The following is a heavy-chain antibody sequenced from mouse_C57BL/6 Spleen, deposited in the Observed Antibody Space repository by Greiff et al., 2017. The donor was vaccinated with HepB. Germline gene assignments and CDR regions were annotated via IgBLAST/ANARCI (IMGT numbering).Heavy chain of an antibody. CDR3: ARGYYYGGIDY. V-gene: IGHV1-64*01. J-gene: IGHJ2*01. CDR1: GYTFTSYW. D-gene: IGHD1-1*01. Sequence: VKLQESGAELVKPGASVKLSCKASGYTFTSYWMHWVKQRPGQGLEWIGMIHPNSGSTNYNEKFKSKATLTVDKSSSTAYMQLSSLTSEDSAVYYCARGYYYGGIDYWGQGTTLTVSS. CDR2: IHPNSGST.